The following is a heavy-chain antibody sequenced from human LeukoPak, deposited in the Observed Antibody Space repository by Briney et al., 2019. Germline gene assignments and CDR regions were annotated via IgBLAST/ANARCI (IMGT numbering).Heavy chain of an antibody. Sequence: SETLSLTCTVSGGTISRNYWSWIRPPPGKGLEGVAYIDYSGSTNYSPSLKSRLTISMDASKNQFSLNLSSVTAADTAVYYCARDRRWELLHAFDIWGQGTMVTVSS. CDR2: IDYSGST. J-gene: IGHJ3*02. CDR3: ARDRRWELLHAFDI. CDR1: GGTISRNY. V-gene: IGHV4-59*01. D-gene: IGHD1-26*01.